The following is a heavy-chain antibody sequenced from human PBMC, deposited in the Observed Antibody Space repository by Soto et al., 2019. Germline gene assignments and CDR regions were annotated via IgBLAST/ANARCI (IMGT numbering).Heavy chain of an antibody. CDR2: ISSGGRNT. D-gene: IGHD3-9*01. CDR3: VRDRGNFDRPPLGYFDL. V-gene: IGHV3-48*02. Sequence: EVQLVESGGDLVQPGGSLRLSCTASGFMLSTYSMNWVRQAPGRGLEWIAYISSGGRNTYYADSVKGRLTISRDNAENSLYLHVVSLRDEDTAVYYCVRDRGNFDRPPLGYFDLWGQGTLVTVSS. J-gene: IGHJ4*02. CDR1: GFMLSTYS.